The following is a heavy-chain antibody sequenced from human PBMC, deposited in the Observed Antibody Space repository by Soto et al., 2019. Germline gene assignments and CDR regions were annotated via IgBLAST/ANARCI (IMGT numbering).Heavy chain of an antibody. CDR1: GFSLHDARVG. J-gene: IGHJ4*02. CDR2: IFSNDEK. D-gene: IGHD3-16*02. CDR3: ARIQDYVWGSYPYDV. Sequence: SGPTLVNPTETLTLTCTVSGFSLHDARVGVSWIRQSPGRALEWLAHIFSNDEKSYSTSLFNRLTISKDTSKSQVVLTMTNMGPVDTATYFCARIQDYVWGSYPYDVWGKGSLVTSPQ. V-gene: IGHV2-26*01.